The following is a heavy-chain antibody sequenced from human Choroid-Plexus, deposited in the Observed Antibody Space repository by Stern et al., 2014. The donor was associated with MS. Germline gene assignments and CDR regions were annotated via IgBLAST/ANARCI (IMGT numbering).Heavy chain of an antibody. Sequence: VQLVQSGAEVKKLGSSVKVSCKTSGYIFTGYYINWVRQAPGQGLEWMAWINPNTGGTKYAQKFQGRVTMSRDTSISTAYVELSSLTSDDTAVYYCARDQRGITIFGVVTDYYYLGMDVWGQGTTVTVSS. CDR2: INPNTGGT. D-gene: IGHD3-3*01. CDR3: ARDQRGITIFGVVTDYYYLGMDV. CDR1: GYIFTGYY. J-gene: IGHJ6*02. V-gene: IGHV1-2*02.